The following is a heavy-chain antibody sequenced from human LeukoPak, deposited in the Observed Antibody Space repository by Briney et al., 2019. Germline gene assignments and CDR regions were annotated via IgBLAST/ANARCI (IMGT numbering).Heavy chain of an antibody. CDR2: IKKDGSEK. J-gene: IGHJ4*02. CDR1: GFTVSAHY. CDR3: TTDTWYSAGH. Sequence: GGSLRLSCAVSGFTVSAHYMSWIRQAPGKGLEWVAIIKKDGSEKYYVDSMKGRFTISRDNAKNSLFLQMNSLRAEDTAIYYCTTDTWYSAGHWGQGTLVTVSS. D-gene: IGHD2-15*01. V-gene: IGHV3-7*03.